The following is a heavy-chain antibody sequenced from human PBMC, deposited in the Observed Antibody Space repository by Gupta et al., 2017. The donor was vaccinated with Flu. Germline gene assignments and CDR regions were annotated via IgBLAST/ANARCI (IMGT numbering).Heavy chain of an antibody. CDR2: IWYDGSNK. CDR3: AREAGSYSTYYYYYGMDV. V-gene: IGHV3-33*01. CDR1: GCTFRSYG. J-gene: IGHJ6*02. D-gene: IGHD1-26*01. Sequence: QVQLVESGGGVVQPGRSLRLSCAASGCTFRSYGMHWVGQAPGKGMEWGAVIWYDGSNKYYADSVKGRLTISRDNSKNTLYLQMNSLRAEDTAGYYCAREAGSYSTYYYYYGMDVWGQGTTVTVSS.